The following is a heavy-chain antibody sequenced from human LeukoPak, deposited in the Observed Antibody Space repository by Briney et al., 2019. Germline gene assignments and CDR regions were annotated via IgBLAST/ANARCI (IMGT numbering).Heavy chain of an antibody. D-gene: IGHD3-10*01. Sequence: GGSLRLSCAASGFTFDDYAMHWVRQAPGKGLEWVSGISWNSGSIGYADSVKGRFTISRDNAKNSLYLQMNSLRAEDTALYYCARDRGYYYTSGSYTDYWGQGTLVTVSP. CDR2: ISWNSGSI. J-gene: IGHJ4*02. V-gene: IGHV3-9*01. CDR3: ARDRGYYYTSGSYTDY. CDR1: GFTFDDYA.